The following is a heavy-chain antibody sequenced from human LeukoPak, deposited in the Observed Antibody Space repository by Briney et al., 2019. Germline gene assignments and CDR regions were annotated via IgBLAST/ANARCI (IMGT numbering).Heavy chain of an antibody. J-gene: IGHJ4*02. CDR1: GYTFTGYY. V-gene: IGHV1-2*02. Sequence: ASVKVSCKASGYTFTGYYMHWVRQAPGQGLEWMGWINPNSGGTNYAQKFQGGVTMTRDTSISTAYMELSSLRSEDTAVYYCARVVAGTRSSRDYWGQGTLVTVSS. CDR2: INPNSGGT. CDR3: ARVVAGTRSSRDY. D-gene: IGHD6-19*01.